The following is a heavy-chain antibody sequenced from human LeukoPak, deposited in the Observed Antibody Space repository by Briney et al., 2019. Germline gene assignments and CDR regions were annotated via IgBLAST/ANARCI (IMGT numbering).Heavy chain of an antibody. D-gene: IGHD2-15*01. CDR2: INHSGST. CDR3: ARGRDHTRYCSGGSCTNWFDP. CDR1: GVSFSGYY. V-gene: IGHV4-34*01. J-gene: IGHJ5*02. Sequence: SETLSLTCAVYGVSFSGYYWSWIRQPPGKGLEWIGEINHSGSTNYNPSLKSRVTISVDTSKNQFSLKLSSVTAADTAVYYCARGRDHTRYCSGGSCTNWFDPWGQGTLVTVSS.